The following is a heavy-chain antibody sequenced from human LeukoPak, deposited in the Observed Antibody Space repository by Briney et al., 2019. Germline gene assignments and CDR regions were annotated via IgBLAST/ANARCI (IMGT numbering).Heavy chain of an antibody. CDR2: IYYSGST. V-gene: IGHV4-30-4*08. CDR1: GGSISSGDYY. J-gene: IGHJ6*03. Sequence: SETLSLTCTVSGGSISSGDYYWSWIRQPPGTGLKWIGCIYYSGSTYYNPSLKSRVTISVDTSKNQFSLKLSSVTAADTAVYYCARERQQLGSDYYMDVWGKGTTVTVSS. CDR3: ARERQQLGSDYYMDV. D-gene: IGHD6-13*01.